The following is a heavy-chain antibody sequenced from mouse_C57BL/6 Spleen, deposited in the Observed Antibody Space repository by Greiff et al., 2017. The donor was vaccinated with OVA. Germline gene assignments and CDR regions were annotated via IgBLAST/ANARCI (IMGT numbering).Heavy chain of an antibody. J-gene: IGHJ4*01. CDR3: ARVDGYDAYYAMDY. CDR2: INPNNGGT. Sequence: EVQLQQSGPELVKPGASVKISCKASGYTFTDYYMNWVKQSHGKSLEWIGDINPNNGGTSYNQKFKGKATLTVDKSSSTAYMELRSLTSEDSAVYYCARVDGYDAYYAMDYWGQGTSVTVSS. D-gene: IGHD2-2*01. CDR1: GYTFTDYY. V-gene: IGHV1-26*01.